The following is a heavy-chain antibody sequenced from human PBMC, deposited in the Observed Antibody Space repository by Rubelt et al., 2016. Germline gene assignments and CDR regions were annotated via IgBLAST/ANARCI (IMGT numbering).Heavy chain of an antibody. V-gene: IGHV4-38-2*02. CDR1: GYSISSDYC. CDR3: ARDGADYGDYDFAY. CDR2: ISHSGAT. J-gene: IGHJ4*02. Sequence: QVQLQESGPGLVKPSETLSLTCTVSGYSISSDYCWGWIRQPPGKGLEWIGSISHSGATYYNTSLMSRVTMSIDTPKNQFSLRLGSVTAAYTAVYYCARDGADYGDYDFAYWGQGTLVTVSS. D-gene: IGHD4-17*01.